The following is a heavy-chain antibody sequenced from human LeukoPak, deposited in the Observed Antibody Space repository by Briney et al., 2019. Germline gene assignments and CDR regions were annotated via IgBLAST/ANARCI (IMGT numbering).Heavy chain of an antibody. CDR2: MNPYSGNT. D-gene: IGHD4-17*01. CDR3: ARLSSHYGDYKVDP. V-gene: IGHV1-8*01. CDR1: GYTFNYYD. J-gene: IGHJ5*02. Sequence: ASVKVSCKASGYTFNYYDINWVRQATGQGLEWMGWMNPYSGNTGYAQKFQGRVTMTRNISISTAYVEMSSLTSEDTAVYYCARLSSHYGDYKVDPWGQGTLVTVSS.